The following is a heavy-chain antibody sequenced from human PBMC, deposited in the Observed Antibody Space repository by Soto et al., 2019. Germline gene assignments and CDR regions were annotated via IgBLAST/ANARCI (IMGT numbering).Heavy chain of an antibody. CDR2: INHSGST. V-gene: IGHV4-34*01. D-gene: IGHD2-15*01. CDR3: ARNLVVVAPTLFDY. J-gene: IGHJ4*02. CDR1: GGSFSGYY. Sequence: SETLSLTCAVYGGSFSGYYWSWIRQPPGKGLEWIGEINHSGSTNYNPSLKSRVTISVDTSKNQFSLKLSSVTAAGTAVYYCARNLVVVAPTLFDYWGQGTLVTVSS.